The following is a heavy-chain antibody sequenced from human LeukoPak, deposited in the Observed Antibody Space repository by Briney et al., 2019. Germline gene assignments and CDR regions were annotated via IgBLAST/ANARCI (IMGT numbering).Heavy chain of an antibody. D-gene: IGHD3-22*01. CDR1: GGSISSSS. J-gene: IGHJ4*02. Sequence: LSLTCTVSGGSISSSSYYWGWIRQAPGTGLGWVAVISYDGSNKYYADSVKGRFTISRDNSKNTLYLQMNSLRAEDTAVYYCAKSYDSSGFDYWGQGTLVTVSS. V-gene: IGHV3-30*18. CDR3: AKSYDSSGFDY. CDR2: ISYDGSNK.